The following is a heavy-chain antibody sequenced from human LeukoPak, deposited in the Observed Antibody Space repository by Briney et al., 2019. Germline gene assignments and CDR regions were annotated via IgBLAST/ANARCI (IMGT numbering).Heavy chain of an antibody. Sequence: SETLSLTCTVSGGSISSSSYYWGWIRQPPGKGLEWIGSIYYSGSTYYHPSLKSRVTISVDTSKNQFSLKLSSVTAADTAVYYCASVPMVRGADPSDCWGQGTLVTVSS. D-gene: IGHD3-10*01. V-gene: IGHV4-39*07. CDR3: ASVPMVRGADPSDC. CDR1: GGSISSSSYY. J-gene: IGHJ4*02. CDR2: IYYSGST.